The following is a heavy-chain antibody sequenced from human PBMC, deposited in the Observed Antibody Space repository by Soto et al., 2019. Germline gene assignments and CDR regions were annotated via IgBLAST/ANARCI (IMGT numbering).Heavy chain of an antibody. D-gene: IGHD4-17*01. Sequence: QITLKESGPSPVKPTQTLTVTCTFYGFSLSNSGGCVAWIRQPPGKALDWLALIYGDNDKLYSPSLKTRITITKDTSKNQVVLTLTNMDTVDTAPYYCAQGTILDSGESDPGTSHVFDSWGEGNLVTVSS. J-gene: IGHJ4*02. V-gene: IGHV2-5*02. CDR3: AQGTILDSGESDPGTSHVFDS. CDR2: IYGDNDK. CDR1: GFSLSNSGGC.